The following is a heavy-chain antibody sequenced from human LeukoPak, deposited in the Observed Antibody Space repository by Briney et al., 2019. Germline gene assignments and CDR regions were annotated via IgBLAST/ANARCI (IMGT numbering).Heavy chain of an antibody. CDR3: ARGLGYCSGGSCYSLGFDY. CDR2: IYYSGST. CDR1: GDSISSGDYY. V-gene: IGHV4-39*07. D-gene: IGHD2-15*01. Sequence: SETLSLTCTVSGDSISSGDYYWSWIRQPPGKGLEWIGSIYYSGSTYYNPSLKSRVTMSVDTSKNQFSLKLSSVTAADAAVYYCARGLGYCSGGSCYSLGFDYWGQGTLVTVSS. J-gene: IGHJ4*02.